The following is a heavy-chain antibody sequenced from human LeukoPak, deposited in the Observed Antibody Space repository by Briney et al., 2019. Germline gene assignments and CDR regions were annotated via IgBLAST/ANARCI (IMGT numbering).Heavy chain of an antibody. J-gene: IGHJ4*02. Sequence: GASVKVSCKASGYTFTGYYMHWVRQAPGQGLEWMGWINPNSGGTKSAQKFQGRVTMTRDTSISTAYMELSRLRSDDTAVYYCARGDEAPSPARGTLDYWGQGTLVTVSS. CDR2: INPNSGGT. D-gene: IGHD3-16*01. CDR1: GYTFTGYY. CDR3: ARGDEAPSPARGTLDY. V-gene: IGHV1-2*02.